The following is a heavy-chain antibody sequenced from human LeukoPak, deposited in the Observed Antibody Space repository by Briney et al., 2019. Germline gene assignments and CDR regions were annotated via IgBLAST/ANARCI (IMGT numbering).Heavy chain of an antibody. D-gene: IGHD1-1*01. CDR3: ASLSVLEAGY. Sequence: QTGGSLRLSCAASGFTFSSYSMNWVRQAPGKGLEWVALVRYDGSNRYYADSVKGRFTISRDNSKNTLYLQMNSLRGEDTAVYYCASLSVLEAGYWGQGTLVTVSS. V-gene: IGHV3-30*02. CDR1: GFTFSSYS. J-gene: IGHJ4*02. CDR2: VRYDGSNR.